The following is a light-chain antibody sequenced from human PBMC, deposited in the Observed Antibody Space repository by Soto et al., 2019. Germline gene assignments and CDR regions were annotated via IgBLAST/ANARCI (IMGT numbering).Light chain of an antibody. CDR3: TSSTSGSLYV. J-gene: IGLJ1*01. V-gene: IGLV2-14*03. Sequence: QSALTQPASVSGSPGQSITISCTGTSSDIGHYDYVSWYQQHPGKAPKLLIYNVSNRPSGVSNRFSGSKSGNTASLTISGLQAEDEADYFCTSSTSGSLYVFGTGTQLTVL. CDR2: NVS. CDR1: SSDIGHYDY.